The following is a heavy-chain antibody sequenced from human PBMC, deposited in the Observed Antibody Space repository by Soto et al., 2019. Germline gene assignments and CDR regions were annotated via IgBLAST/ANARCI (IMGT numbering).Heavy chain of an antibody. V-gene: IGHV1-18*01. Sequence: ASVKVSCKGSGYTFTSYGISWVRQAPGQGLEWMGWISAYNGNTNYAQKLQGRVTMTTDTSTSTAYMELRSLRSDDTAVYYCARRVVVAATPAFDIWGQGTMVTVSS. CDR3: ARRVVVAATPAFDI. D-gene: IGHD2-15*01. J-gene: IGHJ3*02. CDR1: GYTFTSYG. CDR2: ISAYNGNT.